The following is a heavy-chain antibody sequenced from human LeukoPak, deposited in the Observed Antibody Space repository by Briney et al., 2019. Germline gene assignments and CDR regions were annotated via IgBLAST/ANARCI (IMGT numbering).Heavy chain of an antibody. D-gene: IGHD3-22*01. V-gene: IGHV3-23*01. CDR2: ISGSGGGT. Sequence: GGSLRLSCAASGFSFSSYAMSWVRQAPGKGLEWVSAISGSGGGTYYAESVKGRFTISRDNSKNTLYLQMNSLRAEDTAVYYCARDHGIEVVITTYFDYWGQGTLVTVSS. CDR3: ARDHGIEVVITTYFDY. CDR1: GFSFSSYA. J-gene: IGHJ4*02.